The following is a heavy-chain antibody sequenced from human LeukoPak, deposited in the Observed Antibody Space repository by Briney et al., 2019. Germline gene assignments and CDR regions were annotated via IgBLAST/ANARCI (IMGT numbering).Heavy chain of an antibody. CDR1: GFTVGTTY. V-gene: IGHV3-66*01. D-gene: IGHD1-26*01. J-gene: IGHJ3*01. Sequence: GGSLRLSCAASGFTVGTTYMSWVRQAPGKGLEWVSLIYTGGSTSYADSVKGRFTVSRDISKNTVYLQVNSLRVEDTAVYYCAKVEQTSSYYTGGAFDVWGPGTMVTVSS. CDR2: IYTGGST. CDR3: AKVEQTSSYYTGGAFDV.